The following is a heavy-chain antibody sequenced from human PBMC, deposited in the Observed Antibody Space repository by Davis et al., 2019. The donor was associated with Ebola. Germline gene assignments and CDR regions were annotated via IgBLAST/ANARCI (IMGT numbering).Heavy chain of an antibody. D-gene: IGHD4-23*01. V-gene: IGHV3-33*01. Sequence: GESLKISCAASGFTFSSYGMHWVRQAPGKGLEWVAVIWYDGSNQYHADSVKGRFTISRDNSKNTLYLQMNSLRAEDTALYYCASGDGRGNSYDMDVWGQGTTVTVS. J-gene: IGHJ6*02. CDR1: GFTFSSYG. CDR3: ASGDGRGNSYDMDV. CDR2: IWYDGSNQ.